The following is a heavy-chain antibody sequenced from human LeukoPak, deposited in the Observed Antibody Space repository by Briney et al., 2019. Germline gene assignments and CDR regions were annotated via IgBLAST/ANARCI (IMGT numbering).Heavy chain of an antibody. D-gene: IGHD4-17*01. CDR2: MNPNSGNT. J-gene: IGHJ4*02. V-gene: IGHV1-8*01. CDR1: GYTFTNYD. Sequence: ASVRVSCKTSGYTFTNYDINWVRQATGQGLEWMGWMNPNSGNTGYAQKFQGRVTMTRNTSISTAYMELSSLRSEDTAVYYCAIRPTTVTTFYFDYWGQGALVTVSS. CDR3: AIRPTTVTTFYFDY.